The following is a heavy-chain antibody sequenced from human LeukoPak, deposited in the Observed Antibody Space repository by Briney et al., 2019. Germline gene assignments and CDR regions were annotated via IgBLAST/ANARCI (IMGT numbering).Heavy chain of an antibody. CDR2: IGSGGDT. CDR3: ARGAGEGFDP. J-gene: IGHJ5*02. D-gene: IGHD2-21*01. V-gene: IGHV3-13*01. CDR1: GFTFSTYD. Sequence: PGGSLRLSCAASGFTFSTYDVHWVRQATGEGLEWVSGIGSGGDTYYLGSVKGRSTISRENAKNSLYLQMNSLRAGDTAVYYCARGAGEGFDPWGQGTLVTVSS.